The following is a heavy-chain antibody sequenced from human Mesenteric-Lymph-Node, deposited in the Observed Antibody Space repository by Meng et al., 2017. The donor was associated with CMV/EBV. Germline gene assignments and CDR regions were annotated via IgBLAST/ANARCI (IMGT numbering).Heavy chain of an antibody. J-gene: IGHJ6*02. V-gene: IGHV3-30-3*01. D-gene: IGHD6-13*01. CDR3: ARVGPYSSSWYAAVYYYGMDV. CDR2: ISSDGNNK. Sequence: GESLKISCAASGFTFSSYWMIWVRQAPGKGLEWVALISSDGNNKFYADSVKGRFTISGDNPKNTLYLQMNSLRAEDTAVYYCARVGPYSSSWYAAVYYYGMDVWGQGTTVTVSS. CDR1: GFTFSSYW.